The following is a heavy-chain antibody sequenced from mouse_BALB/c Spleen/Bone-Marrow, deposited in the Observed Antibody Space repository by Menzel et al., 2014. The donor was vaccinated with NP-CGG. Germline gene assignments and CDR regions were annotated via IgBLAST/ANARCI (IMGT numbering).Heavy chain of an antibody. V-gene: IGHV5-4*02. D-gene: IGHD2-14*01. Sequence: EVQLVESGGGLVKPGGSLKLSCAASGFTFSDYYMHWVRQTPEKRLEWVATISDAGSYTYYPDSVKGRFTISRDNAKNNLYLQMISLKSEDTAMYYCARDGDYRYAWFAYWGQGTLVTVST. CDR3: ARDGDYRYAWFAY. CDR1: GFTFSDYY. CDR2: ISDAGSYT. J-gene: IGHJ3*01.